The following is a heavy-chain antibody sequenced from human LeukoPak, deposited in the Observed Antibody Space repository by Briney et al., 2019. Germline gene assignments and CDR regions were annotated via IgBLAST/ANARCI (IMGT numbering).Heavy chain of an antibody. V-gene: IGHV1-69*13. CDR1: GGTFSSYA. CDR2: IIPIFGTA. J-gene: IGHJ6*03. Sequence: ASVKVSCKASGGTFSSYAISWVRQAPGQGLEWMGGIIPIFGTANYAQKFQGRVTITADESTSTAYMELSSLRSEDTAVYYCARGYQLLYRNYYYYYMDVWGKGTTVTVSS. CDR3: ARGYQLLYRNYYYYYMDV. D-gene: IGHD2-2*02.